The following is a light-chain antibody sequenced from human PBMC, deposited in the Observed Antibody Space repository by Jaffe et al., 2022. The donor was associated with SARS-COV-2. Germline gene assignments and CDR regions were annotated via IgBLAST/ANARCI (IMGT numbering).Light chain of an antibody. J-gene: IGKJ1*01. Sequence: EIVLTQSPGTLSLSPGERATLSCRASQSVSSSYLAWYQQKPGQAPRLLIHGTSSRATGIPDRFSGSGSGTDFTLTISRLEPEDFAVYYCQHYGSSRWTFGQGTKVEIK. CDR3: QHYGSSRWT. CDR1: QSVSSSY. V-gene: IGKV3-20*01. CDR2: GTS.